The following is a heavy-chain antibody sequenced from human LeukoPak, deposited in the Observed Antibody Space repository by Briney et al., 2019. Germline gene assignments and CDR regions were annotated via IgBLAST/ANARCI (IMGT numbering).Heavy chain of an antibody. CDR3: ARDSTMVRGVIDY. Sequence: GGSLRLSCAASGFTFSSYAMHWVRQAPGKGLEYVSAISSNGGSTYYANSVKGRFTISRDNSKNTLYLQMGSLRAEDMAVYYCARDSTMVRGVIDYWGQGTLVTVSS. J-gene: IGHJ4*02. CDR1: GFTFSSYA. CDR2: ISSNGGST. V-gene: IGHV3-64*01. D-gene: IGHD3-10*01.